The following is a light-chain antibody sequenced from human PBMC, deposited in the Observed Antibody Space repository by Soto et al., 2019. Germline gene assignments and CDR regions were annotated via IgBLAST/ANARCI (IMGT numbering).Light chain of an antibody. Sequence: QSALTQPASVSGSPGQFGSYNLVSWYQQHPDKAPKLMIYEGNKRPSGVSSRFSGSKSGNTASLTISGLQAEDEADYYCCSYAVMMLFGGGTKLTVL. CDR2: EGN. V-gene: IGLV2-23*01. CDR3: CSYAVMML. J-gene: IGLJ2*01. CDR1: GSYNL.